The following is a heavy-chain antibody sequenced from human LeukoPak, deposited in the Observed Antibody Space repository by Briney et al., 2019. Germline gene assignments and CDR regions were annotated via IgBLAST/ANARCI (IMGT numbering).Heavy chain of an antibody. D-gene: IGHD3-10*01. CDR3: ATSPVLLWFGPYYFDY. J-gene: IGHJ4*02. CDR1: GFTFSSYA. Sequence: GGSLRLSCAASGFTFSSYAMSWVRQAPGKVLEWVSAISGSGGGTYYADSVKGRFAISRDNSKNTLYLQMNSLRAEDTAVYYSATSPVLLWFGPYYFDYWGQGTLVTVSS. CDR2: ISGSGGGT. V-gene: IGHV3-23*01.